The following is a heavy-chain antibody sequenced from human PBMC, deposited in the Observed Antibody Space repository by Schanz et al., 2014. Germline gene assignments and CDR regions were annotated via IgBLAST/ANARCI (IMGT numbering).Heavy chain of an antibody. CDR3: ARGREVVAKIFDV. Sequence: EVQLVESGGGVVQPGGSLRLSCAASGFPFSSYALHWVRQAPGKGLEWVSSISSSSSYISYADSVKGRFTISRDNSKNTLYLQMNSLRAEDTGVYYCARGREVVAKIFDVWGQGTMXTVSS. J-gene: IGHJ3*01. V-gene: IGHV3-21*01. D-gene: IGHD3-22*01. CDR1: GFPFSSYA. CDR2: ISSSSSYI.